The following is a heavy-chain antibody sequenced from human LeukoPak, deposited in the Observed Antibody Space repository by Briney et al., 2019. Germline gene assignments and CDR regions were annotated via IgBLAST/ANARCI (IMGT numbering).Heavy chain of an antibody. CDR3: ARAGNSSSRRYLDY. V-gene: IGHV3-74*01. CDR2: ISSDGSST. D-gene: IGHD6-6*01. Sequence: GGYLRLYCAASGFAFSSHWMHWVRQAPGKGLVWVSRISSDGSSTTYADSVKGRFTISRDNAKNTLYLQMNSLRAEDTAVFYCARAGNSSSRRYLDYWGQGTLVTVSS. CDR1: GFAFSSHW. J-gene: IGHJ4*02.